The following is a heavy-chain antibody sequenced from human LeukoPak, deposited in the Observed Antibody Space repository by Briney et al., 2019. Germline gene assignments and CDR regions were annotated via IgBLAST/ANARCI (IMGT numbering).Heavy chain of an antibody. J-gene: IGHJ6*03. V-gene: IGHV3-21*01. CDR1: GFTFSSYS. CDR3: ARDNGVVHGVYYMDV. CDR2: INTVSSYI. Sequence: GGSLRLSCAASGFTFSSYSFNWVRQAPGKGLEWVSSINTVSSYIYYADSVRGRFTISRDNAENSLWLQMNSLRAEDSAVYYCARDNGVVHGVYYMDVWGKGTTVTVS. D-gene: IGHD3-3*01.